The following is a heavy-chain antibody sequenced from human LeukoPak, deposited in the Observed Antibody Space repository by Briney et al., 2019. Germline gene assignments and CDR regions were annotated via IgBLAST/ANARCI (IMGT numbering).Heavy chain of an antibody. Sequence: GGSLRLSCAASGFTFTTYWVSWVRQAPGKGLEWVANIQQDGRETYYVDSVKGRFTISRDNAKNSLFLQMNSLRAEDTAVYYCARERTYSSAWSPLDYFDYWGQGTLVTVSS. D-gene: IGHD6-19*01. CDR3: ARERTYSSAWSPLDYFDY. J-gene: IGHJ4*02. V-gene: IGHV3-7*01. CDR2: IQQDGRET. CDR1: GFTFTTYW.